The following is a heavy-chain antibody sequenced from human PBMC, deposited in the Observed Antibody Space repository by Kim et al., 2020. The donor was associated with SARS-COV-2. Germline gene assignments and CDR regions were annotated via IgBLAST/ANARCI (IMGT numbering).Heavy chain of an antibody. J-gene: IGHJ6*02. Sequence: SVKVSCKASGGTFSSYAISWVRQAPGQELEWMGGIIPIFGTANYAQKFQGRVTITADESTSTAYMELSSLRSEDTAVYYCASRYYYDSSGYYKAYYYYGMDVWGQGTTVTVSS. CDR2: IIPIFGTA. D-gene: IGHD3-22*01. V-gene: IGHV1-69*13. CDR3: ASRYYYDSSGYYKAYYYYGMDV. CDR1: GGTFSSYA.